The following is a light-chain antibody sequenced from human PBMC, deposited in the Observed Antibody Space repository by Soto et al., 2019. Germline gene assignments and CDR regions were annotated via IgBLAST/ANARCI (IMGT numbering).Light chain of an antibody. CDR2: DVS. CDR3: CSYAGRYTYV. J-gene: IGLJ1*01. CDR1: SSDVGGYNY. Sequence: QSVLTQPRSVSGSPGQSVTISCAGTSSDVGGYNYVSWYQQHPGKAPKLMIYDVSKRPSGVPDRFSGSKSGNTASLTISGLQADDEADYYCCSYAGRYTYVFGTGTRSPS. V-gene: IGLV2-11*01.